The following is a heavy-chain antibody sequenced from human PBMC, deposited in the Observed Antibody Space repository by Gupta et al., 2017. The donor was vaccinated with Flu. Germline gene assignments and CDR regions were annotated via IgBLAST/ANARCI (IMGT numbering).Heavy chain of an antibody. CDR3: AKDMGIGGGGYFYSMDV. D-gene: IGHD3-16*01. J-gene: IGHJ6*03. V-gene: IGHV3-9*01. Sequence: PGKGLEWVSGISWNSGSIGYADSVKGRFTISRDNAKNSLYLQMNSLRVEDTALYFCAKDMGIGGGGYFYSMDVWGKGTTVIVSS. CDR2: ISWNSGSI.